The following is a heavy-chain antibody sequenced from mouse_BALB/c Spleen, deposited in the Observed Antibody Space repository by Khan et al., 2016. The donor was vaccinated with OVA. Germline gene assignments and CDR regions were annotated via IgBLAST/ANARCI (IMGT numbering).Heavy chain of an antibody. J-gene: IGHJ3*01. V-gene: IGHV1-4*01. D-gene: IGHD2-14*01. CDR2: INPSNGYT. Sequence: QVQLQQPGAELARPGASVKMSCKASGYTFTSYTIHWIKERPGQGLEWIGYINPSNGYTNYNQKFKDKATLTTDKSSTTAYLQLNSLTSDDSAVYSCVRDGAYHRNDGWFAYWGQGTLVTVSA. CDR1: GYTFTSYT. CDR3: VRDGAYHRNDGWFAY.